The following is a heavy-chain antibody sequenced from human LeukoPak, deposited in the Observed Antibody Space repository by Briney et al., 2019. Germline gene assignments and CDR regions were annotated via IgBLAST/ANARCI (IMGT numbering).Heavy chain of an antibody. D-gene: IGHD3-10*01. V-gene: IGHV3-21*01. Sequence: GGSLRLSCAASGFTFSNYSMNWVRQAPGKGLEWVSSISSSSSYIYYADSVKGRFTISRDDAKNSLSLQMNSLRAEDTAVYYCARSGIKMVRGVIIKSPYHMDVWGKGTTVTVSS. CDR1: GFTFSNYS. J-gene: IGHJ6*03. CDR3: ARSGIKMVRGVIIKSPYHMDV. CDR2: ISSSSSYI.